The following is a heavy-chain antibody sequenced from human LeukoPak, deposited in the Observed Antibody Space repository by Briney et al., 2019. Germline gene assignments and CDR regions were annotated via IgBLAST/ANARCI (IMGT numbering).Heavy chain of an antibody. CDR3: ARRAARPDY. V-gene: IGHV4-34*01. Sequence: SETLSLTCVVYGGSFSGYHWSWIRQPPGEGLEWIGEINHSGSTNYNPSLKSRVTISVDTSKNQFSLKLSSVTAADTAVYYCARRAARPDYWGQGTLVTVSS. CDR1: GGSFSGYH. J-gene: IGHJ4*02. CDR2: INHSGST. D-gene: IGHD6-6*01.